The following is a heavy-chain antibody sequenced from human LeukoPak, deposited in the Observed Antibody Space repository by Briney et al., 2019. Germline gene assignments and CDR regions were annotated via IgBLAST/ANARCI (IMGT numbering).Heavy chain of an antibody. J-gene: IGHJ4*02. CDR2: IYYSGST. V-gene: IGHV4-30-4*01. Sequence: SETLSLTCTVSGGSISSGDYYWSWIRQPPGKGLEWIGYIYYSGSTYYNPSLKSRFTISVDTSKNQFSLNLTSVTAADTAVYYCARYGAATIARFDYWGRGTLVTVSS. CDR1: GGSISSGDYY. D-gene: IGHD5-24*01. CDR3: ARYGAATIARFDY.